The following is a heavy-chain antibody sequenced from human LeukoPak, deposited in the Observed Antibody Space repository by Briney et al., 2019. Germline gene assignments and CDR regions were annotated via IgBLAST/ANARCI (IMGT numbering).Heavy chain of an antibody. V-gene: IGHV1-18*01. CDR3: ARDSNGVGHFDY. J-gene: IGHJ4*02. CDR1: GYTFTSYG. Sequence: ASVKVSCTASGYTFTSYGFSRVRQAPGQGLEWMGWISAYNGNTNYAQKLQGRVTMTTDTSTSTAYMELRSLRSGDTAVYYCARDSNGVGHFDYWGQGTLVTVSS. CDR2: ISAYNGNT. D-gene: IGHD3-3*01.